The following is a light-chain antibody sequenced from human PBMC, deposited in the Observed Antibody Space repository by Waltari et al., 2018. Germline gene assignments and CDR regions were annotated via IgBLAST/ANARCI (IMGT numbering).Light chain of an antibody. J-gene: IGKJ4*01. CDR3: MQATHWVT. CDR2: TLS. V-gene: IGKV2-40*01. CDR1: QSLLPSADGNSY. Sequence: DIVLTQTPLSLPVTPGEPASISCRSSQSLLPSADGNSYLDWYVQKPGQSPRLLIYTLSYRAAGVPDRFSGSGSGTYFTLKISRVEAEDAGVYYCMQATHWVTFGGGTKVEIK.